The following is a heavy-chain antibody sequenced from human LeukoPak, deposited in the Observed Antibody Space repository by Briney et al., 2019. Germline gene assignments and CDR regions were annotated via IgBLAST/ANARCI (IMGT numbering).Heavy chain of an antibody. CDR2: VYPGDSDT. J-gene: IGHJ2*01. CDR1: GYSFTGYW. CDR3: ARRRDRGRYFDL. Sequence: GESLQISCNGSGYSFTGYWIGWVRQMPGKGLEWMGIVYPGDSDTRYSPSFQGQVTISADKSITTAYLQWSSLKASDSAIYYCARRRDRGRYFDLWGRGTLVTVSS. V-gene: IGHV5-51*01. D-gene: IGHD6-25*01.